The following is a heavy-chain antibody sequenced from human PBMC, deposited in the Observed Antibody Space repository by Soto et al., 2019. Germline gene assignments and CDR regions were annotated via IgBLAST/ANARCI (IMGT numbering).Heavy chain of an antibody. Sequence: ASVKVSCKTSGYGFTSFGISWGRQAPGQGLEWMGWVRPYNGDTKYAQKFQGRVTMTSDTATTTGYMELRGLRFDDTAVYYCVRSMFYDLWIPYYYFHHWGHGPQVTVYS. V-gene: IGHV1-18*04. J-gene: IGHJ4*01. CDR3: VRSMFYDLWIPYYYFHH. D-gene: IGHD3-3*01. CDR2: VRPYNGDT. CDR1: GYGFTSFG.